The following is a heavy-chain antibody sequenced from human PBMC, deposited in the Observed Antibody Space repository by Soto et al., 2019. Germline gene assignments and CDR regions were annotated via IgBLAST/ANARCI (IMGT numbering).Heavy chain of an antibody. CDR3: AKKGLVSLATYCTTGDCHYAFDV. CDR2: ISGGGDGT. CDR1: GFTFYNYA. Sequence: EVQLLESGGGLVRPGGSLRLSCAASGFTFYNYAMNWVRQAPGKGLVWVSTISGGGDGTYYADSVKGRFNISRDNSRKPVYLPMNSLRAEDTAVYYCAKKGLVSLATYCTTGDCHYAFDVWGQGTLVTVSS. V-gene: IGHV3-23*01. D-gene: IGHD2-8*01. J-gene: IGHJ3*01.